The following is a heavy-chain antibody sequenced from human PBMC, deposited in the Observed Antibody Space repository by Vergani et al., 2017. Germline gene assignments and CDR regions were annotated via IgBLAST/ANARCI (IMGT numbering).Heavy chain of an antibody. V-gene: IGHV1-2*02. D-gene: IGHD6-6*01. CDR2: ITPNTGGT. Sequence: QVQLVQSGAEVKKPGASVKVSCKASGYTFTGYYMHWVRQASGQGLEWMGWITPNTGGTNYAQKFQGRVTMTRDTSISTAYMALSRRRSDDTAVYFCARDPSSSPLSLSPWSSYFDYWGQGTLVTVSS. CDR3: ARDPSSSPLSLSPWSSYFDY. J-gene: IGHJ4*02. CDR1: GYTFTGYY.